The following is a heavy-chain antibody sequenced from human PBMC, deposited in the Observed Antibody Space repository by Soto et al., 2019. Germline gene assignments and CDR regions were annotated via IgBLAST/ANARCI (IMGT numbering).Heavy chain of an antibody. V-gene: IGHV3-21*04. D-gene: IGHD3-3*01. CDR1: GFTFSSYS. Sequence: GGSLRLSCAASGFTFSSYSMNWVRQAPGKGLEWVSSIMRNSGGTDYADSVKGRFTISRDNSKNTLFLQMKYLRDDDTAVYYCAKDFRPDGKYDLDYWGQGTLVTVSS. J-gene: IGHJ4*02. CDR2: IMRNSGGT. CDR3: AKDFRPDGKYDLDY.